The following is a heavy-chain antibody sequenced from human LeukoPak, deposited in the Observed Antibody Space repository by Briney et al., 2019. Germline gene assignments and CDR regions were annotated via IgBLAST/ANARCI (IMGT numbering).Heavy chain of an antibody. J-gene: IGHJ4*02. D-gene: IGHD4-23*01. Sequence: GGSLRLSCAASGFTFSSYAMHWVRQAPGKGLEWVAVISYDGSNKYYADSVKGRFTVSRDNAKNSLYLQMNSLRAQDTAVYYCARATVALRRITALDYWGQGTLVTVSS. CDR2: ISYDGSNK. V-gene: IGHV3-30-3*01. CDR1: GFTFSSYA. CDR3: ARATVALRRITALDY.